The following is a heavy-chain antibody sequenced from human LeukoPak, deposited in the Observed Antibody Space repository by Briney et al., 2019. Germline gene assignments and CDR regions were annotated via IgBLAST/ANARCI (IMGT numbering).Heavy chain of an antibody. V-gene: IGHV1-69-2*01. CDR2: VDPEDGET. Sequence: GASVKVSCKVSGYTFTDYYMHWVQQAPGKGLEWMGLVDPEDGETIYAEKFQGRVTITADTSTDTAYMELSSLRSEDTAVYYCATGRPNPIDAFDIWGQGTMVTVSS. CDR3: ATGRPNPIDAFDI. J-gene: IGHJ3*02. CDR1: GYTFTDYY.